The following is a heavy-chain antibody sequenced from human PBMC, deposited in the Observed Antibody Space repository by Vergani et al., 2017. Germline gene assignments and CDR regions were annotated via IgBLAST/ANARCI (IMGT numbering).Heavy chain of an antibody. Sequence: EVQLVQSGAEVKKPGESLKISCQGSGYSITNYWIAWVRQRPGKGLEWMGIIYAGDSDVRYSPSFQGQVTMSVDKSLSTAYLQWSNLKASDTATYYGAKTYDFSGFYSPDHWFSPWGQGT. CDR2: IYAGDSDV. J-gene: IGHJ5*02. V-gene: IGHV5-51*03. D-gene: IGHD3-3*01. CDR1: GYSITNYW. CDR3: AKTYDFSGFYSPDHWFSP.